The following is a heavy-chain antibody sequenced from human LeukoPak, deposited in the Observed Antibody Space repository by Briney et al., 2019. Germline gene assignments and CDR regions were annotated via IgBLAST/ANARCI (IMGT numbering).Heavy chain of an antibody. V-gene: IGHV4-59*01. D-gene: IGHD5-18*01. CDR2: IYYSGST. CDR1: GGSISSYY. Sequence: SETLSLTCTVSGGSISSYYWSWIRQPPGKGLEWIGYIYYSGSTNYNPSLKSRVTISVDTSKNQFSLKLSSVTAADTAVYYCAIRNVDTAMVDYWGQGTLVTVSS. J-gene: IGHJ4*02. CDR3: AIRNVDTAMVDY.